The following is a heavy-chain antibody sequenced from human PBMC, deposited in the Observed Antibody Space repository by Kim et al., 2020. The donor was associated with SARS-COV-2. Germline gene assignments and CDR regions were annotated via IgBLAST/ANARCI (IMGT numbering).Heavy chain of an antibody. J-gene: IGHJ3*02. CDR2: ISSSGSTI. Sequence: GGSLRLSCAASGFTFSSYEMNWVRQAQGKGLEWVSYISSSGSTIYYADSVKGRFTISRDNAKNSLYLQMNSLRAEDTAVYYCARDRGSADDAFDIWGQGTMVTVSS. CDR1: GFTFSSYE. V-gene: IGHV3-48*03. CDR3: ARDRGSADDAFDI. D-gene: IGHD1-26*01.